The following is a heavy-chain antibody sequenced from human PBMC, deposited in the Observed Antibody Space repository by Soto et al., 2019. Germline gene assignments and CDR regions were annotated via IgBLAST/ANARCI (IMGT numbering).Heavy chain of an antibody. D-gene: IGHD4-17*01. CDR2: IYYSGST. Sequence: SETLSLTCTVSGGSISSSSYYWGWIRQPPGKGLEWIGNIYYSGSTYYNPSLKSRVTISVDTSKNQFSLKLSSVTAADTAVYYCARAVGLPAYYYYYGMDVWGQGTTVTVSS. CDR3: ARAVGLPAYYYYYGMDV. J-gene: IGHJ6*02. CDR1: GGSISSSSYY. V-gene: IGHV4-39*07.